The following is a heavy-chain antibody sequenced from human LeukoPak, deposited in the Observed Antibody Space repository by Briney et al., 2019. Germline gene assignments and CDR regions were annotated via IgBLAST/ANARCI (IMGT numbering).Heavy chain of an antibody. CDR1: GFTFSSYW. CDR2: IKQDGSEK. CDR3: ARHLLWFGDDAFDI. J-gene: IGHJ3*02. Sequence: GGSLRLSCAASGFTFSSYWMSWVRQAPGKGLEWVANIKQDGSEKYYVDSVKGRFTISRDNAKNSLYLQMNSLRAEDTAVYYCARHLLWFGDDAFDIWGQGTMVTVSS. V-gene: IGHV3-7*03. D-gene: IGHD3-10*01.